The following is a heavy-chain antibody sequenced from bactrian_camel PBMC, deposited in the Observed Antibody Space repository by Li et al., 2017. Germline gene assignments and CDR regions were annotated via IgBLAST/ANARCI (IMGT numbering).Heavy chain of an antibody. D-gene: IGHD8*01. V-gene: IGHV3S40*01. CDR2: INSGGGST. CDR1: GFTFSSYA. CDR3: AAVWSGLTPCNVANSVRQYRH. J-gene: IGHJ4*01. Sequence: VQLVESGGGLVQPGGSLRLSCAASGFTFSSYAMSWVRQAPGKGLEWVSAINSGGGSTYYADSVKGRFTISVDNANNTMYLQMNNLKPEDTAMYLCAAVWSGLTPCNVANSVRQYRHWGQGTQVTVS.